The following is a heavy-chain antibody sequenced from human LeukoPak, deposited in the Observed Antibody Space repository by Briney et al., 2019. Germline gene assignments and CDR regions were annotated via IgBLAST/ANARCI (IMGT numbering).Heavy chain of an antibody. CDR1: GGTFSSYA. Sequence: SVKVSCKASGGTFSSYAISWVRQAPGQGLEWVGRIIPIPGIANYAQKFQGRVTITADKSTSTAYMELSSLRSEDTAVYYCARDWVPLAAAGHYYYGMDVWGQGTTVTVSS. CDR3: ARDWVPLAAAGHYYYGMDV. J-gene: IGHJ6*02. V-gene: IGHV1-69*04. CDR2: IIPIPGIA. D-gene: IGHD6-13*01.